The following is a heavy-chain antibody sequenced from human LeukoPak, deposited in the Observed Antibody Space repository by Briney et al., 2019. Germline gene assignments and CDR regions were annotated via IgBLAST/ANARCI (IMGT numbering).Heavy chain of an antibody. Sequence: QSGGSLRLSCAASGFTFSSYATSWIRQAPGKGLEWVSYISSSGSTIYYADSVKGRFTISRDNAQNSLYLQMNSLRAEDTAIYYCVRDRGTYRPIDYWGQGTLVTVSS. V-gene: IGHV3-48*03. CDR2: ISSSGSTI. CDR3: VRDRGTYRPIDY. D-gene: IGHD1-26*01. CDR1: GFTFSSYA. J-gene: IGHJ4*02.